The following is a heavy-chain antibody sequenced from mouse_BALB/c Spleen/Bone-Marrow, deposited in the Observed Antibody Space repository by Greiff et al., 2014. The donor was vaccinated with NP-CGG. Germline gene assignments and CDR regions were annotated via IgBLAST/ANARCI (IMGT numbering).Heavy chain of an antibody. CDR2: IDPANGNT. Sequence: EVKLMESGAELVKPGASVKLSCTASGFNIKDTYMHWVKQRPEQGLEWIGRIDPANGNTKYDPKFQDKATITTDTSSNTAYLQLSSLTSEDTAVYYGARDDYDDYYAMDYWGQGTSVTVSS. V-gene: IGHV14-3*02. CDR1: GFNIKDTY. CDR3: ARDDYDDYYAMDY. J-gene: IGHJ4*01. D-gene: IGHD2-4*01.